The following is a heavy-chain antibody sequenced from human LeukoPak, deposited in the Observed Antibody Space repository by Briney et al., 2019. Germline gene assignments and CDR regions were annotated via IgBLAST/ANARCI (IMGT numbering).Heavy chain of an antibody. D-gene: IGHD1-26*01. J-gene: IGHJ4*02. CDR1: GGSFSGYY. CDR2: INHSGST. Sequence: SGTLSLTCAVYGGSFSGYYWSWIRQPPGKGLEWIGEINHSGSTNYNPSLKSRVTISVDRSKNQFSLKLSSVTAADTAVYYCARVIVGAFDYWGQGTLVTVSS. V-gene: IGHV4-34*01. CDR3: ARVIVGAFDY.